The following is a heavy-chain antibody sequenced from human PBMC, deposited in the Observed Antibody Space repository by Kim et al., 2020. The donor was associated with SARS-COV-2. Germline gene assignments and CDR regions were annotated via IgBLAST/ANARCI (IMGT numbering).Heavy chain of an antibody. CDR3: ARDYDFWSGYPTKINYFDY. J-gene: IGHJ4*02. D-gene: IGHD3-3*01. Sequence: GRFTISRDNAKNSLYLQMNSLRAEDTAVYYCARDYDFWSGYPTKINYFDYWGQGTLVTVSS. V-gene: IGHV3-11*06.